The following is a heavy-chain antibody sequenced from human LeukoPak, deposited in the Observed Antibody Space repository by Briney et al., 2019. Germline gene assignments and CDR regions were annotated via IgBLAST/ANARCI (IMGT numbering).Heavy chain of an antibody. CDR1: GFTFSNYA. CDR3: AKSSTSQRGYYGMDV. D-gene: IGHD6-25*01. J-gene: IGHJ6*02. V-gene: IGHV3-23*01. Sequence: GGSLRLSCAASGFTFSNYAMSWVRQAPGKGLEWVSFITDSGSRTYHADSVKDRFTISRDNSRNRLALQMSSLRVEDTGVYFCAKSSTSQRGYYGMDVWGQGTTVSVSS. CDR2: ITDSGSRT.